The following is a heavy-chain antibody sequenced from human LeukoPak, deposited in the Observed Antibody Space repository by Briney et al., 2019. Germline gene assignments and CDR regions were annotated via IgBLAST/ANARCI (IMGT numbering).Heavy chain of an antibody. D-gene: IGHD6-19*01. V-gene: IGHV4-59*07. Sequence: PSDTLSLTCTVSGGSISSYYWSWIREPPGKGLEWIGYNYYSGSTNYNPYLTSRVNISVDTSKNQFSLKLSSVTAAVTAVYYCARVVIPQIAVRGQFDFWGQGTLVTVSS. J-gene: IGHJ4*02. CDR2: NYYSGST. CDR1: GGSISSYY. CDR3: ARVVIPQIAVRGQFDF.